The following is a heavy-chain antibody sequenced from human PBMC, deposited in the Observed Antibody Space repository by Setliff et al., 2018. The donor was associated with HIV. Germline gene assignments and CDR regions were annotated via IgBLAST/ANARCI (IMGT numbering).Heavy chain of an antibody. J-gene: IGHJ4*02. V-gene: IGHV3-64*04. CDR1: GFTFSSYS. CDR3: VRAAAGLDV. CDR2: INGNGQTT. Sequence: GGSLRLSCLASGFTFSSYSMHWVRQTPGKGFEYVSGINGNGQTTYYGDSVKGRLSVSRDNSKNTLYLQMDNLETEDTAVYYCVRAAAGLDVWSQGIRVTVSS.